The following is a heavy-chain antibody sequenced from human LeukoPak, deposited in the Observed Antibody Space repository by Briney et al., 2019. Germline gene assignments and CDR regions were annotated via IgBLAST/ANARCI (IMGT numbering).Heavy chain of an antibody. Sequence: GASVKVSCKASGGSFSNYAINWVRQAPGQGLEWMGRIIPILGIANYAQKFHGRVTIAADKFTSTAYMELSSLRSEDTAVYYCARFAYGVVADAFDIWGQGTMVTVSS. D-gene: IGHD2-2*01. J-gene: IGHJ3*02. CDR1: GGSFSNYA. CDR3: ARFAYGVVADAFDI. V-gene: IGHV1-69*04. CDR2: IIPILGIA.